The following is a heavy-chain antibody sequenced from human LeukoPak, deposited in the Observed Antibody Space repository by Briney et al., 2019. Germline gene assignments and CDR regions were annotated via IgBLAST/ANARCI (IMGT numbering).Heavy chain of an antibody. CDR3: ARHYSVGYYAFDAFDL. D-gene: IGHD3-22*01. CDR1: GFTFSSYN. V-gene: IGHV3-21*06. Sequence: GGSLRLSCAASGFTFSSYNMDWVRQSPGKGLEWVSTILSTSGYMYYADSVKDRFTVSRDNARNSLYLQMNSLRAEDTAVYYCARHYSVGYYAFDAFDLWGQGTMVTVSS. CDR2: ILSTSGYM. J-gene: IGHJ3*01.